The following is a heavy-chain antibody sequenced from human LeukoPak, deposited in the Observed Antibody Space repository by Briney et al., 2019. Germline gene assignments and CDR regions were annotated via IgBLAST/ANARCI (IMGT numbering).Heavy chain of an antibody. CDR2: IYYGGST. V-gene: IGHV4-39*01. D-gene: IGHD2-8*02. Sequence: PSETLSLTCTVSGDSMSSSHSYWVWIRQSPGKGLEWIGSIYYGGSTYSNPSLKSRVTISSDTSNNQFSLKLSSVTATDTAVYYCARRSHCTGGSCPPVWGQGTTVTVSS. J-gene: IGHJ6*02. CDR1: GDSMSSSHSY. CDR3: ARRSHCTGGSCPPV.